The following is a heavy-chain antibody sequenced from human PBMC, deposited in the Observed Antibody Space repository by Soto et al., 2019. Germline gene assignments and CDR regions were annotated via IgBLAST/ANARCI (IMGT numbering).Heavy chain of an antibody. J-gene: IGHJ6*02. CDR2: ISYSGYT. CDR3: ARDVDYGSGSPDYYGMDV. CDR1: GGSFRDHY. D-gene: IGHD3-10*01. Sequence: SETLSLTCSVSGGSFRDHYWTWIRQPPGKGLEWIGYISYSGYTNYKPSLKSRLTISVDTSKNQFSLKLSSVTAADTAVYYCARDVDYGSGSPDYYGMDVWGQGTTVTVSS. V-gene: IGHV4-59*11.